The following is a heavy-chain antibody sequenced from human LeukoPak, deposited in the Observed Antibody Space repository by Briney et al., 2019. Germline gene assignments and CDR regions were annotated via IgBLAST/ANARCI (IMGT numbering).Heavy chain of an antibody. CDR1: EFTFGDYA. CDR3: ARDPYSSSWYRVGAFDI. V-gene: IGHV3-21*01. J-gene: IGHJ3*02. CDR2: ITGSSRYI. D-gene: IGHD6-13*01. Sequence: GGSLRLSCTASEFTFGDYAISWVRQAPGKGLEWVSSITGSSRYIYYADSVKGRSTISRDNAKNSLYLQMNSLRVEDTAVYYCARDPYSSSWYRVGAFDIWGQGTMVTVSS.